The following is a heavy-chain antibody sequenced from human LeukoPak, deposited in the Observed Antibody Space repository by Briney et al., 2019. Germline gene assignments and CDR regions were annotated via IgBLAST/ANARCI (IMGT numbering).Heavy chain of an antibody. CDR1: GFTFSSYW. CDR3: ARERGRGRDSPWFDY. CDR2: IASDGSST. D-gene: IGHD1-26*01. J-gene: IGHJ4*02. Sequence: GGSLSLSCAASGFTFSSYWMNWVRQAPAKGLVWVSRIASDGSSTTYADSVKGRFSISRDNSKNTLDLQMTGLRAEDTAVYYCARERGRGRDSPWFDYWGQGTLVTVSS. V-gene: IGHV3-74*01.